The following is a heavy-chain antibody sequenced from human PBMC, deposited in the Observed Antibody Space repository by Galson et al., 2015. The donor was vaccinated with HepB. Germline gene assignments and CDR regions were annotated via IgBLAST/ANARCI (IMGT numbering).Heavy chain of an antibody. D-gene: IGHD6-19*01. CDR1: GYTFTSYA. CDR2: INTNTGNP. CDR3: ARFPQWGTWGYSSGWEITFDY. V-gene: IGHV7-4-1*02. Sequence: SVKVSCKASGYTFTSYAMNWVRQAPGQGLEWMGWINTNTGNPTYAQGFTGRFVFSLDTSVSTAYLQISSLKAEDTAVYYCARFPQWGTWGYSSGWEITFDYWGQGTLVTVSS. J-gene: IGHJ4*02.